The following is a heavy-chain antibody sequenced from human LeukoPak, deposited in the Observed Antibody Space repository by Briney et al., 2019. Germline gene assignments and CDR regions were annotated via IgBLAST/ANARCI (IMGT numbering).Heavy chain of an antibody. J-gene: IGHJ4*02. Sequence: PGGSLRLSCAASGFTVSSNYMSWVRQAPGKGLEWVSVIYSGGSTYYADFVKGRFTISRDNSKNTLYLQMNSLRAEDTAVYYCARVEASSWYPLDYWGQGTLVTVSS. V-gene: IGHV3-53*01. CDR2: IYSGGST. D-gene: IGHD6-13*01. CDR3: ARVEASSWYPLDY. CDR1: GFTVSSNY.